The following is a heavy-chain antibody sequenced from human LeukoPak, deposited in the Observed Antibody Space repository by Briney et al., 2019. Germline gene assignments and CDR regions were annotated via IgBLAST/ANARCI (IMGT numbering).Heavy chain of an antibody. Sequence: GASVRVSCKASGYTFTNYDINWVRQATGQGLEWMGWMNPNSGNTGYAQNFQGRVTMTRDTSTNTAYMELSSPRYEDTAVYYCARGGLVATIDGGIDYWGQGILVTVSS. CDR2: MNPNSGNT. V-gene: IGHV1-8*01. CDR3: ARGGLVATIDGGIDY. CDR1: GYTFTNYD. D-gene: IGHD5-12*01. J-gene: IGHJ4*02.